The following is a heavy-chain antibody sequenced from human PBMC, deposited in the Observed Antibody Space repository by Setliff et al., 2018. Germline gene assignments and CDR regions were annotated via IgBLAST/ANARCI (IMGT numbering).Heavy chain of an antibody. CDR1: GFTFSTYA. CDR3: TTDPSPTFGGVIGAAFDF. J-gene: IGHJ3*01. Sequence: GGSLRLSCAASGFTFSTYAMNWLRQAPGKGLEWVSYISSSSGLIYYADSVKGRFTISRDEAKNSLYLQMNSLKTEDTAVYYCTTDPSPTFGGVIGAAFDFWGQGTMVTVS. CDR2: ISSSSGLI. V-gene: IGHV3-48*01. D-gene: IGHD3-16*01.